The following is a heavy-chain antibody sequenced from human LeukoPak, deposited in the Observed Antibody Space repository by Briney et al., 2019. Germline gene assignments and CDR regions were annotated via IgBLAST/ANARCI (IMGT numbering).Heavy chain of an antibody. CDR1: GYTFTSYD. V-gene: IGHV1-18*01. J-gene: IGHJ4*02. D-gene: IGHD5-18*01. CDR3: ARDTHRYADHFDY. CDR2: ISGYNGNT. Sequence: WASVKVSCKASGYTFTSYDINWVRQAPGQGLEWMGWISGYNGNTNYAQNLQGRVTMTTDTSTSTAYMELRSLRSDDTAVYYCARDTHRYADHFDYWGQGTLVTVSS.